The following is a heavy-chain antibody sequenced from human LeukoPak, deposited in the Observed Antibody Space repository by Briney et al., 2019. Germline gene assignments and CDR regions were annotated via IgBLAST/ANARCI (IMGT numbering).Heavy chain of an antibody. V-gene: IGHV3-30*18. J-gene: IGHJ4*02. Sequence: GGSLRLSCAASGFTFSSYGMHWVRQAPGKGLEWVAVISYDGSNKYYADSVKGRFTISRDNSKNTLYLQMNSLRAEDTAVYYCAKARRLNYFDYWGQGTLVTVSS. D-gene: IGHD6-25*01. CDR1: GFTFSSYG. CDR2: ISYDGSNK. CDR3: AKARRLNYFDY.